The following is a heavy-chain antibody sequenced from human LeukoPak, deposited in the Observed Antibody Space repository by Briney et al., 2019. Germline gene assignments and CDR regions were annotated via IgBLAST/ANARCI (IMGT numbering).Heavy chain of an antibody. V-gene: IGHV3-74*01. Sequence: PGRSLRLSCAASGFTFSNSWVHWVRQAPGKGLVWVSRINGDGRSISYADSVKGRFTISRDNAKNTLYLQMNSLRDDDTAVYYCARGGFYYLDYWGQGSLVTVSS. J-gene: IGHJ4*02. D-gene: IGHD3-22*01. CDR2: INGDGRSI. CDR1: GFTFSNSW. CDR3: ARGGFYYLDY.